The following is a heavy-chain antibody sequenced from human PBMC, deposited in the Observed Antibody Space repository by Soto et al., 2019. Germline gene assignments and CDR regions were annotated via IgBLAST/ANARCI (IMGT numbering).Heavy chain of an antibody. J-gene: IGHJ4*02. Sequence: WESXRLSCAASGGSFSTYTMTWFRQAPGKGLEWVSSISSSGDYIHYTESVNGRFTISRDNAKNSLYLQIKSMSAEDTAVYYCASGRRGGYHYDYPHFDYWGQGALVTVSS. CDR1: GGSFSTYT. CDR3: ASGRRGGYHYDYPHFDY. D-gene: IGHD3-16*01. CDR2: ISSSGDYI. V-gene: IGHV3-21*01.